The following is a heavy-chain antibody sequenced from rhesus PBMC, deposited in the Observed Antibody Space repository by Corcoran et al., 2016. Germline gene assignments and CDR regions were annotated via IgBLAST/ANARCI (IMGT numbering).Heavy chain of an antibody. CDR3: ARDEPNSVDV. Sequence: QLQLQESGPGLVKPSETLSLTCAVPGGSISSSYWSWIRQAPGKGLEWIGYLYGSGSSSNYNPSIKGEVPRAEDTSKNQRSLKLSAVPAADTAGYYCARDEPNSVDVWGRGVLVTVSS. J-gene: IGHJ5-2*02. CDR1: GGSISSSY. CDR2: LYGSGSSS. V-gene: IGHV4-169*02.